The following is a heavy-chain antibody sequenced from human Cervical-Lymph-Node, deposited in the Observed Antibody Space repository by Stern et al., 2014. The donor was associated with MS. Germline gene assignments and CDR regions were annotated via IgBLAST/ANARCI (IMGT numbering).Heavy chain of an antibody. CDR1: GGTFSSYA. V-gene: IGHV1-69*01. CDR2: IIPIFGTA. J-gene: IGHJ4*02. D-gene: IGHD6-13*01. Sequence: VQLVQSGAEVKKPGSSVKVSCKASGGTFSSYAISWVRHAPGQGLEWMGGIIPIFGTANYAQKFQGRVTITADESTSTAYMELSSLRSEDTAVYYCARSTTSFPSYSSSWFFYWGQGTLVTVSS. CDR3: ARSTTSFPSYSSSWFFY.